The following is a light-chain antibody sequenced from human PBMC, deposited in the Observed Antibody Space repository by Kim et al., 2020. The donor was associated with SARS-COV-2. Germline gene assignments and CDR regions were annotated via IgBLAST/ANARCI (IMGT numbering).Light chain of an antibody. CDR2: AAS. CDR1: QGIRND. CDR3: LQHNSYPLT. J-gene: IGKJ4*02. Sequence: DIQMTQSPSSLSASVGARVTITCRASQGIRNDLDWYQQKPVKAPERLMYAASSMQSGVPSRFRGSGSETEFTLTIRSLQPEDFATYYCLQHNSYPLTFGGGTKVDIK. V-gene: IGKV1-17*01.